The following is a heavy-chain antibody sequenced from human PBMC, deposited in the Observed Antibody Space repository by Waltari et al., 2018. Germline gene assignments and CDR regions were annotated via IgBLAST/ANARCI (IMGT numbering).Heavy chain of an antibody. CDR3: ARGLPTMIVVVITTAYYFDY. CDR1: GGSFSGYY. J-gene: IGHJ4*02. CDR2: INHSGST. D-gene: IGHD3-22*01. V-gene: IGHV4-34*01. Sequence: QVQLQQWGAGLLKPSETLSLTCAVYGGSFSGYYWSWIRQPPGKGLEWIGEINHSGSTNYNPSLKSRVTISVDKSKNQFSLKLSSVTAADTAVYYCARGLPTMIVVVITTAYYFDYWGQGTLVTVSS.